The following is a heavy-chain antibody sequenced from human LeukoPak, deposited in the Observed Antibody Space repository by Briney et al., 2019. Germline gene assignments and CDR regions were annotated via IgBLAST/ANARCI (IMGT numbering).Heavy chain of an antibody. V-gene: IGHV1-69*04. CDR1: GYTLTSYG. J-gene: IGHJ6*02. Sequence: SVKVSCKASGYTLTSYGISWVRQAPGQGLEWMGRIIPILGIANYAQKFQGRVTITADKSTSTAYMELSSLRSEDTAVYYCASAFVVVVAATHDYGMDVWGQGTTVTVSS. CDR2: IIPILGIA. CDR3: ASAFVVVVAATHDYGMDV. D-gene: IGHD2-15*01.